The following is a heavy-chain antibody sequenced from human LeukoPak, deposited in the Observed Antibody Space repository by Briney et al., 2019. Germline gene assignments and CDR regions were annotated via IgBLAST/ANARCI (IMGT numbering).Heavy chain of an antibody. J-gene: IGHJ3*02. CDR3: AREDQSVIQRAFDI. V-gene: IGHV1-69*13. CDR1: GGTLRNFG. D-gene: IGHD2/OR15-2a*01. Sequence: ASVKVSCKASGGTLRNFGISWVRRAPGQGLEWMGGTIPLFNTANYAHKFQGRVNIIADEATSTAYMELTGLRSEDTAVYYRAREDQSVIQRAFDIWGQGTVVTVSS. CDR2: TIPLFNTA.